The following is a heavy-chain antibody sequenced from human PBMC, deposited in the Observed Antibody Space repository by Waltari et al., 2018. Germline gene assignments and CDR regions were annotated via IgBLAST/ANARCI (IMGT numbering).Heavy chain of an antibody. V-gene: IGHV4-4*07. J-gene: IGHJ4*02. D-gene: IGHD1-26*01. CDR1: GGSISNYF. CDR2: IYTSENT. CDR3: AGENRGRSYSHFDY. Sequence: QVQLQASGPGLVKPSETLSLTCTVSGGSISNYFWSWIRQPAGKGLEWIGRIYTSENTNYNPSLKSRVTMSVDTSKNQFSLKLNSVTAADTAVYYCAGENRGRSYSHFDYWGQGTLVTVSS.